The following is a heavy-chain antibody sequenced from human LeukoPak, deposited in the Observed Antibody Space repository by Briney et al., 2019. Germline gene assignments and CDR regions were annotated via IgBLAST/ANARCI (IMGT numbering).Heavy chain of an antibody. J-gene: IGHJ4*02. Sequence: GGALRLSCAASGFTFDDYGMSWVRQAPGKGLEWGSGINLNGGRTGYADSVKGRFTISRDNAKNSLYLQMNSLRAEDTALYYCARGYCSSTSCYFDYWGQGTLVTVSS. V-gene: IGHV3-20*04. CDR1: GFTFDDYG. CDR2: INLNGGRT. D-gene: IGHD2-2*01. CDR3: ARGYCSSTSCYFDY.